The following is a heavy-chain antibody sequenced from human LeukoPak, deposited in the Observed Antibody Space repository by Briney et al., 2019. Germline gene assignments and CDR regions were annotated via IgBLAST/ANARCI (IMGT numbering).Heavy chain of an antibody. CDR3: ARGPGIAARPGDLYYYYYMDV. V-gene: IGHV1-46*01. D-gene: IGHD6-6*01. J-gene: IGHJ6*03. CDR2: INPGGGST. CDR1: GYTFTSYY. Sequence: GPSVKVSCKASGYTFTSYYMHWVRQAPGQGLEWMGIINPGGGSTSYAQKFQGRVTMTRDTSTSTVYMELSSLRSEDTAVYYCARGPGIAARPGDLYYYYYMDVWGKGTTVTVSS.